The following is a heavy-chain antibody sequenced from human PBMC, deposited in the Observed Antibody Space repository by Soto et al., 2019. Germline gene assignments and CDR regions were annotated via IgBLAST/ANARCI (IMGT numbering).Heavy chain of an antibody. V-gene: IGHV1-69*01. Sequence: QVQLVQSGAEVKKPGSSVKVSCKASGGTFSSYAISWVRQAPGQGLEWMGGIIPIFGTANYAQKFQGRVTITADESTSTDYMELSSLRSEDTAVYYCARAGTTVTTNWFDPWGQGTLVTVSS. J-gene: IGHJ5*02. CDR1: GGTFSSYA. D-gene: IGHD4-4*01. CDR3: ARAGTTVTTNWFDP. CDR2: IIPIFGTA.